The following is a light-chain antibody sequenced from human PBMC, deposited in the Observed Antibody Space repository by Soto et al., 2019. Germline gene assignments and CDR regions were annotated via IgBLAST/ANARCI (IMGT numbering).Light chain of an antibody. CDR2: DTS. J-gene: IGKJ1*01. Sequence: DIQMTQSPSTLSASVGDRVTITCRASQSLSGWLAWYQQKPGKAPNLLIYDTSSLKSGVPSRFSGSGSGTDFSLSISSLQPDDFATYYCQQYNSYSRTFGQGTKVEIK. CDR3: QQYNSYSRT. CDR1: QSLSGW. V-gene: IGKV1-5*01.